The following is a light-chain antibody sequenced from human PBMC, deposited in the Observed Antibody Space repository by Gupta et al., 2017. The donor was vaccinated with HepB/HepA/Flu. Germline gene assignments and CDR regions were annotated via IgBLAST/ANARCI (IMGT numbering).Light chain of an antibody. J-gene: IGKJ2*01. V-gene: IGKV1-12*01. Sequence: IQMTQSPSSVSASVGDRVTITCRASQGISSWLAWYQQKPGKAPKLMIYAASSWQSGVPSRFSGSGSGTDFTLTSISRQSEDFATYYGQQDTSPYTFGQGTKLEIK. CDR3: QQDTSPYT. CDR1: QGISSW. CDR2: AAS.